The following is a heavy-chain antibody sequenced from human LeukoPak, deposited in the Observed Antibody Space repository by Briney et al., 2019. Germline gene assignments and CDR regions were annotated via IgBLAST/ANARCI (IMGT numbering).Heavy chain of an antibody. J-gene: IGHJ4*02. V-gene: IGHV1-2*02. CDR1: GYTFTGYY. CDR3: ARDPPRGDKGFDY. Sequence: GASVKVSCKASGYTFTGYYMHWVRQAPGQGLEWMGWINPNSGGTNYAQKFQGRVTMTRDTSISTAYMELGRLRSDDTAVYYCARDPPRGDKGFDYWGQGTLVTVSS. D-gene: IGHD3-16*01. CDR2: INPNSGGT.